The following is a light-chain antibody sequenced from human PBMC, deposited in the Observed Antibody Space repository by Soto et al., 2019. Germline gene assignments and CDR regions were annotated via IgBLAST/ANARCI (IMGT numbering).Light chain of an antibody. Sequence: QSALTQPRSVSGSPGQSVTISCTGTSSDVGGYNYVSWYQQHPGKAPKLMIYDVSKRPSGVPDRFSGSKSGNMASLTISGLQAEDEADYYCCSYAGSYTLVFGGGTTLTVL. CDR2: DVS. V-gene: IGLV2-11*01. J-gene: IGLJ2*01. CDR1: SSDVGGYNY. CDR3: CSYAGSYTLV.